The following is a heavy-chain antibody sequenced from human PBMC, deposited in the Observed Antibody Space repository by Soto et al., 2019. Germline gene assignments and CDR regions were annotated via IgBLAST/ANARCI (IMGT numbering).Heavy chain of an antibody. J-gene: IGHJ6*02. D-gene: IGHD3-3*01. V-gene: IGHV1-2*04. CDR3: ARSSPSTYDFWSGFWPYYYYGMDV. CDR1: GYTFTGYY. Sequence: ASVKVSCKASGYTFTGYYMHWVRQAPGQGLEWMGWINPNSGGTNYAPKFQGWVTMTRDTSISTAYMELSRLRSDDTAVYYCARSSPSTYDFWSGFWPYYYYGMDVWGQGTTVTVSS. CDR2: INPNSGGT.